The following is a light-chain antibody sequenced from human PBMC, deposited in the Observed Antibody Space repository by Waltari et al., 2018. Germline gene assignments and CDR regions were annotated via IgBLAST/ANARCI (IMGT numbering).Light chain of an antibody. Sequence: EVVMTQSPATLSLFPGERATLSCRASQSIASNFAWYQQKPAQAPRLLIYEASTSATGISARFRGSGSGAEFTLTISSLQSEDSAVYYCQQYNRWPPITFGQGTRLEIK. V-gene: IGKV3-15*01. CDR3: QQYNRWPPIT. CDR2: EAS. CDR1: QSIASN. J-gene: IGKJ5*01.